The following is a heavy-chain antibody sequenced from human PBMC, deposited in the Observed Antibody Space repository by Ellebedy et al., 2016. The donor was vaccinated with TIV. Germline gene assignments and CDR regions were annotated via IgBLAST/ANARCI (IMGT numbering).Heavy chain of an antibody. Sequence: GESLKISXSASGFTFSSYAMHWVRQAPGKGLEYVSAISSNGGSTYYADSVKGRFTISRDNSKNTLYLQMSSLRAEDTAVYYCVKELRYFDWSANDYWGQGTLVTVSS. V-gene: IGHV3-64D*06. J-gene: IGHJ4*02. D-gene: IGHD3-9*01. CDR2: ISSNGGST. CDR3: VKELRYFDWSANDY. CDR1: GFTFSSYA.